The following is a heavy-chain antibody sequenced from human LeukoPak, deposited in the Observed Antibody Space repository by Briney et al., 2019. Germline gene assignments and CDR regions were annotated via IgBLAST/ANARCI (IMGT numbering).Heavy chain of an antibody. CDR2: ICYSGTT. D-gene: IGHD2-2*02. CDR1: GGSISSSSYY. Sequence: SETLSLTCTVSGGSISSSSYYWGWIRQAPGKGLEWIGSICYSGTTYDTPSLKSRVTISVDTSKNQFSLKLSSVTAADTAVYYCARHEIVVVPAAILCGWFDPWGQGTLVTVSS. J-gene: IGHJ5*02. V-gene: IGHV4-39*01. CDR3: ARHEIVVVPAAILCGWFDP.